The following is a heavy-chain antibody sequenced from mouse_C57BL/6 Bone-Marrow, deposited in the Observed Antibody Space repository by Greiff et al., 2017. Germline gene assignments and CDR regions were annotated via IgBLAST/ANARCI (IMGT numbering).Heavy chain of an antibody. Sequence: QVTLKVCGPGILQPSQTLSLTCSFSGFSLSTFGMGVGWIRQPSGKGLEWLAHIWWDDDKYYNPALKSRLTISKDTSKNQVFLKLANVDTADTATYYCALNPPYYYGSWFAYWGQGTLVTVSA. CDR1: GFSLSTFGMG. CDR3: ALNPPYYYGSWFAY. CDR2: IWWDDDK. V-gene: IGHV8-8*01. D-gene: IGHD1-1*01. J-gene: IGHJ3*01.